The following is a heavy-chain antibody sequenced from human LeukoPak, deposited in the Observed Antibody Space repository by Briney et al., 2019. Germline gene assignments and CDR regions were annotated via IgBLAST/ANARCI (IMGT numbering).Heavy chain of an antibody. J-gene: IGHJ6*03. CDR2: IIPIFGTA. CDR3: ARGGSYDFWSGYYTSWYYYYMDV. Sequence: GASVKVSCKASGGTFSSYAISWVRQAPGQGLEWMGGIIPIFGTANYAQKFQGRVTITADKSTSTAYMELSSLRSEDTAVYYCARGGSYDFWSGYYTSWYYYYMDVWGKGTTVTVSS. D-gene: IGHD3-3*01. CDR1: GGTFSSYA. V-gene: IGHV1-69*06.